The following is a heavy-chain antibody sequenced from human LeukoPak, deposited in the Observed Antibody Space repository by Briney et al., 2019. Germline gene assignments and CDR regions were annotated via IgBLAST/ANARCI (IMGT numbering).Heavy chain of an antibody. CDR2: INPSGGST. Sequence: ASVKVSCKASGYTFTSYNMHWVRQAPGQGLEWMGIINPSGGSTSYAQKFQGRVTMTRDTSTSTVYMELSSLRSEDTAVYYCARGPGITIFGVVIIEELDYWGQGTLVTVSS. J-gene: IGHJ4*02. D-gene: IGHD3-3*01. CDR1: GYTFTSYN. CDR3: ARGPGITIFGVVIIEELDY. V-gene: IGHV1-46*01.